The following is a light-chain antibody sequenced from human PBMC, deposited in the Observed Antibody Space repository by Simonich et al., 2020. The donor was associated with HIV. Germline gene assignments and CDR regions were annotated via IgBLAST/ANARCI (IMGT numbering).Light chain of an antibody. V-gene: IGKV1-39*01. CDR3: QQSYSTPFT. Sequence: DIQMTQSPTSLSASIGDRVTITCRESQSISSYLNWYQQKPGKAPKLLIYAASSLQSGLPSRVSGSGSGTDFTLTISSLQREDFASYYCQQSYSTPFTFGQGTKVEIK. J-gene: IGKJ2*01. CDR1: QSISSY. CDR2: AAS.